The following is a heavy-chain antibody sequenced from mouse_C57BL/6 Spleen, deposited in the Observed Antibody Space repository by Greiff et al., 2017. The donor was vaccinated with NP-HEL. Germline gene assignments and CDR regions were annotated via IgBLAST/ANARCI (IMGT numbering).Heavy chain of an antibody. CDR3: AREGDGYYDAMDY. V-gene: IGHV1-53*01. CDR1: GYTFTSYW. Sequence: VQLQQSGTELVKPGASVKLSCKASGYTFTSYWMHWVKQRPGQGLEWIGNINPSNGGTNYNEKFKSKATLTVDKSSSTAYMQLSSLTSEDSAVDYCAREGDGYYDAMDYWGQGTSVTVSS. J-gene: IGHJ4*01. CDR2: INPSNGGT. D-gene: IGHD2-3*01.